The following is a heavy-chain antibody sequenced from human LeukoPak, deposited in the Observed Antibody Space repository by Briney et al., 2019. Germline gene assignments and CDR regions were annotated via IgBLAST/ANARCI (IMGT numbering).Heavy chain of an antibody. Sequence: ASVKVSYKASGYTFTSYAMHWVRQAPGQRLEWMGWINAGNGNTKYSQKFQGRVTITRDTSASTAYMELSSLRSEDTAMYYCARVRQQLVLYGAFDIWGQGTMVTVSS. V-gene: IGHV1-3*01. CDR2: INAGNGNT. J-gene: IGHJ3*02. CDR3: ARVRQQLVLYGAFDI. D-gene: IGHD6-13*01. CDR1: GYTFTSYA.